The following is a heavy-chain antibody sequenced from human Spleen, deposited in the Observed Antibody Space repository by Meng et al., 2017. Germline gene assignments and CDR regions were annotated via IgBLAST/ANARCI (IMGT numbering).Heavy chain of an antibody. CDR3: ARARIGKYYYDSSGYYSY. CDR2: INHSGST. Sequence: SETLSITCAVYGGSFSGYYWSWIRQPPGKGLEWIGEINHSGSTNYNPSLKSRVTISVDTSKNQFSLKLSSVTAADTAVYHCARARIGKYYYDSSGYYSYWGQGTLVTVSS. CDR1: GGSFSGYY. D-gene: IGHD3-22*01. J-gene: IGHJ4*02. V-gene: IGHV4-34*01.